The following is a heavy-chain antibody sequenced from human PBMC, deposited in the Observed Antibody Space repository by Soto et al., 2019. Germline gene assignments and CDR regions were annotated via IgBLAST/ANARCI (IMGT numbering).Heavy chain of an antibody. V-gene: IGHV3-9*01. CDR1: GFTFDNYA. D-gene: IGHD3-3*01. CDR3: AKSLKIFGLATTRSGPLDS. Sequence: LRLSCAASGFTFDNYAMHWVRQAPGKGLEWVSGISWNSGNIGYADSVKGRFTIARDNAKTSLYLEMNSLRAEDTALYYCAKSLKIFGLATTRSGPLDSWGQGALVTVSS. CDR2: ISWNSGNI. J-gene: IGHJ4*02.